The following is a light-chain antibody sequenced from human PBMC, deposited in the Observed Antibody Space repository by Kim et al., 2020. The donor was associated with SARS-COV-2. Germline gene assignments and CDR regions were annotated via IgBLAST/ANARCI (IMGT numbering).Light chain of an antibody. CDR3: QSWDSSTVV. V-gene: IGLV3-1*01. J-gene: IGLJ3*02. CDR1: ELGNKY. Sequence: VSAGQPARITCSGHELGNKYTCWYQQKPGQSPVLLIYQDYKRPSGIPERFSGSNSGNTATLTISGTQAMDEADYFCQSWDSSTVVFGGGTQLTVL. CDR2: QDY.